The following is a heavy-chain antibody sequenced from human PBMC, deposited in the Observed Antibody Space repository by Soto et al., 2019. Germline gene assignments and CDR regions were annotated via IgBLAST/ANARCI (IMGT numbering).Heavy chain of an antibody. Sequence: EVQLVESGGGLVQPGGSLRLSCAASGFTFSSYWMSWVRQAPGKGLEWVANIKQDGSEKYYVDSVKGRFTISRDNAKNSLYLQMNSLRAEDTAVYYCARVRTGWVGTWFDPWGQETLVTVSS. D-gene: IGHD3-9*01. CDR1: GFTFSSYW. J-gene: IGHJ5*02. CDR2: IKQDGSEK. CDR3: ARVRTGWVGTWFDP. V-gene: IGHV3-7*03.